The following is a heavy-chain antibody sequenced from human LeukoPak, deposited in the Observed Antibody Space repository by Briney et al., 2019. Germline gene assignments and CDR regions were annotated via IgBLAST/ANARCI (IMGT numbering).Heavy chain of an antibody. CDR2: ISPVFGTS. J-gene: IGHJ4*02. V-gene: IGHV1-69*05. Sequence: SVKVSCKASGGTFSSYAINWVRQAPGQGLEWLGGISPVFGTSKHAQKFRGRVTMTTDESTSTAYMELSSLRSDDTAVYYCARDVEEGSGYFDYWGQGTLVTVSS. CDR3: ARDVEEGSGYFDY. CDR1: GGTFSSYA.